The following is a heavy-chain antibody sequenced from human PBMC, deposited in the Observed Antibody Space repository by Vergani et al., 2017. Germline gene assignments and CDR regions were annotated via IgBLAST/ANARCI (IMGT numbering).Heavy chain of an antibody. CDR1: GYTFTTHG. Sequence: QIQLVQSGAEVKKPGASVKVSCKASGYTFTTHGISWVRQAPGQGLEWMGWISAYNGYANYAQKLQGRVTMTTDTSTSTAYMELRSLRSDDTAVYFCARVAPSNSEVTPTAFDVCCQGTMVTVSS. J-gene: IGHJ3*01. D-gene: IGHD1-1*01. CDR3: ARVAPSNSEVTPTAFDV. V-gene: IGHV1-18*01. CDR2: ISAYNGYA.